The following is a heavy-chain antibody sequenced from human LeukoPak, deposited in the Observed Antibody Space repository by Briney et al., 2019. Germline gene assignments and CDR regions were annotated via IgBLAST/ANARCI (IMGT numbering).Heavy chain of an antibody. CDR1: GFTVSSNY. J-gene: IGHJ4*02. Sequence: PGGSLRLSCAASGFTVSSNYMSWVRQAPGNGLEWVSVIYSGGRTYYADSVKGRFTISRDNSKNTLYLQMNSLRAEDTAVYYCARRAYCGGDCYSGYFDYWGQGTLVTVSS. CDR2: IYSGGRT. D-gene: IGHD2-21*01. CDR3: ARRAYCGGDCYSGYFDY. V-gene: IGHV3-66*02.